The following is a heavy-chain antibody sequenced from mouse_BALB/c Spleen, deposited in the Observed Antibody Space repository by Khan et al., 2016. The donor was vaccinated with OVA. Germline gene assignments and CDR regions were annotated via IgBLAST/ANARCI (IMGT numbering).Heavy chain of an antibody. V-gene: IGHV2-2*02. CDR2: IWSDGST. CDR3: ARRGYDYGRGALFAY. CDR1: GFSLNNYS. D-gene: IGHD2-4*01. J-gene: IGHJ3*01. Sequence: QVQLKESGPGLVQPSQSLSITCTVSGFSLNNYSVHWVRQSPGKGLEWLGVIWSDGSTDYNAAFISRLTISKDNSRSQVFFKMNSLQPNDTAIYYCARRGYDYGRGALFAYWGQGTPVTVSA.